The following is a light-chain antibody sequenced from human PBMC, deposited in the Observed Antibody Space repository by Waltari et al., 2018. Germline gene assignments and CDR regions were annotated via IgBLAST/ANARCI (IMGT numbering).Light chain of an antibody. J-gene: IGKJ1*01. V-gene: IGKV4-1*01. CDR2: WAS. CDR1: QSVLYSSNNKNY. CDR3: QQYATSWS. Sequence: DIVMTQSPDSLAVSLGERATINCKSSQSVLYSSNNKNYLAWYQQKPGQPPKLLIYWASTRESGVPDRVSGSGSGTDFTLTISSLQPDDSATYYCQQYATSWSFGQGTKVEIK.